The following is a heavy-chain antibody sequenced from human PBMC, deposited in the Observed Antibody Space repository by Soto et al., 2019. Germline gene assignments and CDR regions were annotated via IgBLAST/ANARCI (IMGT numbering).Heavy chain of an antibody. D-gene: IGHD3-22*01. CDR1: GYTFTSYG. CDR2: ISAYNGNR. Sequence: ASVKVSCKATGYTFTSYGISWVRQAPGQGLEWMGWISAYNGNRNYAQNLQGRVTMTTDTSTRTAYMELRSLRSDDTAVYYCAREGACNDRALFDYWGQGTLVTVSS. V-gene: IGHV1-18*01. J-gene: IGHJ4*02. CDR3: AREGACNDRALFDY.